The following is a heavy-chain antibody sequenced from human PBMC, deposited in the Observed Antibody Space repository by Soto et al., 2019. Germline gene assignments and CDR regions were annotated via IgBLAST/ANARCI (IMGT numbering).Heavy chain of an antibody. J-gene: IGHJ6*02. CDR1: GDSVSSNSAA. V-gene: IGHV6-1*01. D-gene: IGHD1-1*01. Sequence: QTLSLTCAISGDSVSSNSAAWNWIRQSPSRGLEWLGRTYYRSKWYNDYAVSVKSRITINPETYKNQFSLQLNSVTPEDTAVYYCERDLRSPSLESYGMDVWGQGTTVTVSS. CDR2: TYYRSKWYN. CDR3: ERDLRSPSLESYGMDV.